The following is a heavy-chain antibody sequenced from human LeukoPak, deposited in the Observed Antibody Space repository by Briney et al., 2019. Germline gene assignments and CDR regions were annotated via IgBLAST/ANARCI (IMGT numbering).Heavy chain of an antibody. CDR1: GFTFSSYS. CDR2: VNHRGMT. V-gene: IGHV4-34*01. Sequence: PGGSLRLSCAASGFTFSSYSMNWIRQAPGKGLQWIGEVNHRGMTNYNPSLKSRVIISADTSKNQFSLKLESVTAADTAMYYCARDPTSEISVPYYFDDWGQGTLVTVSS. D-gene: IGHD5/OR15-5a*01. J-gene: IGHJ4*02. CDR3: ARDPTSEISVPYYFDD.